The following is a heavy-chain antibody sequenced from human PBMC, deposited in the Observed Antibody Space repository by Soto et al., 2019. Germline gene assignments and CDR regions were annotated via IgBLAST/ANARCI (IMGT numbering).Heavy chain of an antibody. Sequence: ALVKVSCKASGYTFTSYGISWVRQAPGQGLEWMGWISAYNGNTNYAQKLQGRVTMTTDTSTSTAYMELRSLRSDDTAVYYCARLRLGEFDYWFDPWGQGTLVTVSS. CDR1: GYTFTSYG. CDR3: ARLRLGEFDYWFDP. CDR2: ISAYNGNT. D-gene: IGHD3-16*01. J-gene: IGHJ5*02. V-gene: IGHV1-18*01.